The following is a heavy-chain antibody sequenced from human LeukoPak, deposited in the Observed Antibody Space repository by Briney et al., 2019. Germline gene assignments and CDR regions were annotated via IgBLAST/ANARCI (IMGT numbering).Heavy chain of an antibody. CDR2: INPNSGGT. CDR1: GYTFTGYY. D-gene: IGHD4-23*01. V-gene: IGHV1-2*02. CDR3: ARSQGGNSLWYFDL. Sequence: ASVKVSCKASGYTFTGYYMHWVRQAPGQGLEWMGWINPNSGGTNYAQKFQGRVTVTRDTSISTAYMELSRLRSDDTAVYYCARSQGGNSLWYFDLWGRGTLVTVSS. J-gene: IGHJ2*01.